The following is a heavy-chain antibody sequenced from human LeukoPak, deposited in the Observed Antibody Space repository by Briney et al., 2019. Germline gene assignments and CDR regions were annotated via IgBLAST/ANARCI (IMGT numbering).Heavy chain of an antibody. Sequence: ASVKVSCKASGYTFTSYSIHWVRQAPGQRLEWMGWINAGTGNTKYSQKFQGRVTITGDTSASTAYMELSSLRSEDTAVYYCAREGGAWILWVQGTLVTVSS. CDR3: AREGGAWIL. J-gene: IGHJ4*02. D-gene: IGHD5-12*01. V-gene: IGHV1-3*01. CDR1: GYTFTSYS. CDR2: INAGTGNT.